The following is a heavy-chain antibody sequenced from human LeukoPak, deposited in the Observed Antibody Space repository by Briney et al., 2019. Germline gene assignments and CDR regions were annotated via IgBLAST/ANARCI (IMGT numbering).Heavy chain of an antibody. J-gene: IGHJ4*02. Sequence: PGGSLRLSCAASGFNVSSNYMSWVRQAPGKGLEWVSVIYSGGSTYYADSVKGRFTISRDNSKNTLYLQMNSLRAEDTAVYYCARDSGYSYGFGLDYWGQGTLVTVSS. CDR2: IYSGGST. CDR3: ARDSGYSYGFGLDY. D-gene: IGHD5-18*01. CDR1: GFNVSSNY. V-gene: IGHV3-53*01.